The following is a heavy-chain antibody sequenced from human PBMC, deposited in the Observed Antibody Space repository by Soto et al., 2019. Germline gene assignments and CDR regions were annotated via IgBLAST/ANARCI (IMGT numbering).Heavy chain of an antibody. V-gene: IGHV1-8*01. D-gene: IGHD1-1*01. CDR1: GYTFTSYD. CDR2: MNPNSGNT. J-gene: IGHJ4*02. CDR3: ARIPSLQLKREFDY. Sequence: QVQLVQSGAEVKKPGASVKVSCKASGYTFTSYDIHWVRQATGQGLEWMGWMNPNSGNTGYAQKFQGRVNMTRNTSITTAYMELSSLRFEDTAVYFCARIPSLQLKREFDYWGQGTLVTVSS.